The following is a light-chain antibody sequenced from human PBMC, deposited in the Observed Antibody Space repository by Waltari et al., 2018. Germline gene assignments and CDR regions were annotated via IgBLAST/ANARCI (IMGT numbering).Light chain of an antibody. CDR2: DVS. CDR3: SSYSSSTTRV. V-gene: IGLV2-14*03. CDR1: SSDFGAYKY. J-gene: IGLJ3*02. Sequence: QSALTQPASVSGSPGQSASISCTGTSSDFGAYKYVSWYQQHPGKAPKLIIYDVSDRPSGVSDRFSGSKSGNTASLIISGLQAEDEADYYCSSYSSSTTRVFGGGTKLTVL.